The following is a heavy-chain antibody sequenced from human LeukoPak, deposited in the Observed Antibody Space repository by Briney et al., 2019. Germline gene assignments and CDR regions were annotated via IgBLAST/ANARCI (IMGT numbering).Heavy chain of an antibody. D-gene: IGHD3-3*01. J-gene: IGHJ5*02. Sequence: PSETLSPTCTVSGGSISSYYWSWIRQPPGKGLEWIGYIYYSGSTNYNASLKSRVTISVDTSTNQFSLKLSSVTAAGTAVYYCARANYYDFWSGYSAHNWFDPWGQGTLVTVSS. CDR1: GGSISSYY. CDR3: ARANYYDFWSGYSAHNWFDP. V-gene: IGHV4-59*01. CDR2: IYYSGST.